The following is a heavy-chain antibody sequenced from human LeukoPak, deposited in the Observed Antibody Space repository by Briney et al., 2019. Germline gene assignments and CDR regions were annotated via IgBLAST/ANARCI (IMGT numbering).Heavy chain of an antibody. CDR2: ISSSSSYI. CDR3: ARVTEAPYYFDY. Sequence: SCKVSGYTLTELSMHWVRQAPGKGLEWVSSISSSSSYIYYADSVKGRFTISRDNAKNSLYLQMNSLRAEDTAVYYCARVTEAPYYFDYWGQGTLVTVSS. CDR1: GYTLTELS. J-gene: IGHJ4*02. V-gene: IGHV3-21*01.